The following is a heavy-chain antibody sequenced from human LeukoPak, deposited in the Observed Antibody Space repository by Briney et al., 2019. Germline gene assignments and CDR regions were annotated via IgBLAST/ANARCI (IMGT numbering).Heavy chain of an antibody. V-gene: IGHV3-9*01. D-gene: IGHD3-10*01. CDR1: GLTLDRYA. CDR3: TKDITPGGADV. Sequence: GRSLRLSCVASGLTLDRYAMHWVRQGPGKGLEWVAGFSLDTDRIDYADSVRGRFTVSKDDAKKTLYLQMNNLGTEDTALYYCTKDITPGGADVWGQGTTVTVSS. J-gene: IGHJ6*02. CDR2: FSLDTDRI.